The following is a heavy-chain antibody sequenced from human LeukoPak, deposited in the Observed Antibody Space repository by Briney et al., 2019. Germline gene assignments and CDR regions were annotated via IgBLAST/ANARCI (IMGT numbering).Heavy chain of an antibody. Sequence: GGSLRLSCAASGFTFSSYAMSWVRQAPGKGLEWVSAISGSGGSTYYADSVKGRFAISRDNSKNTLYLQMNSLRAEDTAVYYCAKDLRGSGWYYFDYWGQGTLVTVSS. D-gene: IGHD6-19*01. V-gene: IGHV3-23*01. J-gene: IGHJ4*02. CDR1: GFTFSSYA. CDR2: ISGSGGST. CDR3: AKDLRGSGWYYFDY.